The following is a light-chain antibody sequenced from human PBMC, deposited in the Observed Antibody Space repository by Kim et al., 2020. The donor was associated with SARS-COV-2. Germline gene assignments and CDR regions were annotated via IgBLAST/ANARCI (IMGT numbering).Light chain of an antibody. V-gene: IGLV2-14*03. J-gene: IGLJ1*01. Sequence: GQSITISCTGTSGDIGASKFVSWDQQHPGKAPNLLIYDVSKRPSGLSDRFSASKSGNTASLTISGLQAEDEADYYCSSFTTSISYVFGTGTKVTVL. CDR2: DVS. CDR3: SSFTTSISYV. CDR1: SGDIGASKF.